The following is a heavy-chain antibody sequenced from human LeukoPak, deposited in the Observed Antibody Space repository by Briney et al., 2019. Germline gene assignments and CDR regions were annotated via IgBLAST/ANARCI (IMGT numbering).Heavy chain of an antibody. J-gene: IGHJ4*02. CDR2: IYSGGST. D-gene: IGHD6-6*01. Sequence: GGSLRLSCAASGFTVSSNYMSWVRQAPGKGLEWVSVIYSGGSTYYADSVKGRFTISRDNSKNTLYLQMNSLRAEDTAVYYCAREYSSSSARYFDYWGQGTLVTVSS. V-gene: IGHV3-53*01. CDR3: AREYSSSSARYFDY. CDR1: GFTVSSNY.